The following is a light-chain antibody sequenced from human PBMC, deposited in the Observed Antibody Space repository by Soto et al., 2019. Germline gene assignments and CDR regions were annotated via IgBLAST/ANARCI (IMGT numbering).Light chain of an antibody. CDR3: QQYHNWPPVT. Sequence: ETVMTQSPAALSVSPGERATLSCRASQSVSSNVAWYQQTPGQAPRLLIYGASTRAAGIPDRFSGSGSGTEFTLTLSSLQSEDFAVYYCQQYHNWPPVTFGQGTRLDIK. V-gene: IGKV3-15*01. CDR1: QSVSSN. CDR2: GAS. J-gene: IGKJ5*01.